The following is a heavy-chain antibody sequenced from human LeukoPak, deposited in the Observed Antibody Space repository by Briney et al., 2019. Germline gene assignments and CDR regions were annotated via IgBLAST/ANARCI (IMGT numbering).Heavy chain of an antibody. D-gene: IGHD3-22*01. CDR3: ATSSGYYLDFDY. CDR2: INSDGSST. V-gene: IGHV3-74*01. CDR1: GFTFSSYW. J-gene: IGHJ4*02. Sequence: PGGSLRLSCAASGFTFSSYWMHWVRQAPGKGXXXXXRINSDGSSTSYADSVKGRFTVSRDNAKNTLYLQMNSLRAEDTAVYYCATSSGYYLDFDYWGQGTLVTVSS.